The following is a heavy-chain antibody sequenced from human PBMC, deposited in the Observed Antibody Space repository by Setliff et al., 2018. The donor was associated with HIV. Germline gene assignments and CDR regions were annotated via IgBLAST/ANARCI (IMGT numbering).Heavy chain of an antibody. CDR3: ARAGSGSYYNAPHY. V-gene: IGHV5-51*01. Sequence: GESLKISCQGSGYRFTCYWIAWVRQMPGKGLEWMGIIYPGDSDTRYSPSFQGQVTISVDKSINTAYLQWSSLKSSDTAMYYCARAGSGSYYNAPHYWGQGTLVTVSS. CDR1: GYRFTCYW. D-gene: IGHD3-10*01. J-gene: IGHJ4*02. CDR2: IYPGDSDT.